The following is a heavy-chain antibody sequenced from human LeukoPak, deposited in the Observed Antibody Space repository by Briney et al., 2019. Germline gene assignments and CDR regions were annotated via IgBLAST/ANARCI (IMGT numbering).Heavy chain of an antibody. CDR3: ARDIAYDSSGYYSPHFDY. D-gene: IGHD3-22*01. J-gene: IGHJ4*02. CDR1: GFTVSSNY. V-gene: IGHV3-53*01. CDR2: ICSGGST. Sequence: PGASLRLSCAASGFTVSSNYMSWVRQAPGKGLEWVSVICSGGSTYYADSVKGRFTISRDNSKNTLYLQMNSLRAEDTAVYYCARDIAYDSSGYYSPHFDYWGQGTLVTVSS.